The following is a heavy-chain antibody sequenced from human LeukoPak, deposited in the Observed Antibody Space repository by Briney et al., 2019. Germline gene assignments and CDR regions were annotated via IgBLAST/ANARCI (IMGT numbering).Heavy chain of an antibody. CDR2: INPDRSST. D-gene: IGHD6-6*01. CDR1: GFTFSSYW. V-gene: IGHV3-74*01. J-gene: IGHJ4*02. CDR3: ARDMYTTSSARGAY. Sequence: GGSLRLSCAASGFTFSSYWMHWVRQAPGKGLVWVSRINPDRSSTTYADSVKGRFTTSRDNAKNTLYPQRNSLRAEDTAVYYCARDMYTTSSARGAYWGQGTLVTVSS.